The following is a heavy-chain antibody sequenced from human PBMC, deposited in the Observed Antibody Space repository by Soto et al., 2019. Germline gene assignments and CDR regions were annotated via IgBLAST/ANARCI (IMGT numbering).Heavy chain of an antibody. J-gene: IGHJ4*02. CDR3: ARIKRRYSSGWYDFDY. CDR2: INAGNGNT. D-gene: IGHD6-19*01. CDR1: GYTFTSYA. Sequence: ASVKVSCKASGYTFTSYAMHWVRQAPGQRLEWMGWINAGNGNTKYSQKFQGRVTITRDTSASTAYMELSSLRSEDTAVYYCARIKRRYSSGWYDFDYWGQGTLVTVSS. V-gene: IGHV1-3*01.